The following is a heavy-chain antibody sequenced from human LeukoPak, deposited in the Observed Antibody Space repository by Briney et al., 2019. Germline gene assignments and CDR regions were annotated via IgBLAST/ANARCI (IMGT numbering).Heavy chain of an antibody. CDR1: GYTFTSYG. V-gene: IGHV1-18*01. CDR3: ARDRRVSRVAGMDV. D-gene: IGHD3-3*01. CDR2: ISAYNGNT. Sequence: EASVKVSCKASGYTFTSYGIRWVRQAPGQGLEWMGWISAYNGNTNYAQKLQGRVTMTTDTSTSTAYMELRSLRSDDTAVYYCARDRRVSRVAGMDVWGQGTTVTVSS. J-gene: IGHJ6*02.